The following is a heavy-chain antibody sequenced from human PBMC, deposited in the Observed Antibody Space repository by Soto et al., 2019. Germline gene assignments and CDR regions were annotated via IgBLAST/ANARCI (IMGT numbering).Heavy chain of an antibody. J-gene: IGHJ4*02. CDR1: GFTFSNYI. D-gene: IGHD3-10*01. CDR3: ARDDEGGSYCDLGY. Sequence: QVQLVESGGGVVQPGRSLRLSCAASGFTFSNYIMHWVRQAPGKGLEWVAIILHDGNKKYYADSVKGRVTISRDNSKNTLYLQMNSLRTEDTAIYYCARDDEGGSYCDLGYWGQGTLVTVSS. V-gene: IGHV3-30-3*01. CDR2: ILHDGNKK.